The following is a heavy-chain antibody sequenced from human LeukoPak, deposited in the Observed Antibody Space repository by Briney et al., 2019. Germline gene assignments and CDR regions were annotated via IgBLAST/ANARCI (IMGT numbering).Heavy chain of an antibody. CDR2: IYTSGST. CDR1: GGSISSYY. J-gene: IGHJ3*02. Sequence: SETLSLTCTVSGGSISSYYWSWIRQPAGKGLEWIGRIYTSGSTNYNPSLKSRVTISVDTSKNQFSLKLSSVTAADTAVYYCARISFRKYCSSTSCQYRGGSNAFDIWGQGTTVTVSS. D-gene: IGHD2-2*01. V-gene: IGHV4-4*07. CDR3: ARISFRKYCSSTSCQYRGGSNAFDI.